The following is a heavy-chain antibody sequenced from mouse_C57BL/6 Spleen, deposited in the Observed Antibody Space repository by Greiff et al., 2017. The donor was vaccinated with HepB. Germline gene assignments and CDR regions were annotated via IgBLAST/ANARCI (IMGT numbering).Heavy chain of an antibody. V-gene: IGHV1-47*01. CDR1: GYTFTTYP. CDR3: ARGGTTVVATDYAMDY. CDR2: FHPYNDDT. D-gene: IGHD1-1*01. J-gene: IGHJ4*01. Sequence: VQGVESGAELVKPGASVKMSCKASGYTFTTYPIEWMKQNHGKSLEWIGNFHPYNDDTKYNEKFKGKATLTVEKSSSTVYLELSRLTSDDSAVYYCARGGTTVVATDYAMDYWGQGTSVTVSS.